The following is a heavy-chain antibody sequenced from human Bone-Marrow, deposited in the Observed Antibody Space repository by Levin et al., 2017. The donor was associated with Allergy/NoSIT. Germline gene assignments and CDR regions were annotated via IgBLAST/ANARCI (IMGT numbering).Heavy chain of an antibody. V-gene: IGHV4-39*07. D-gene: IGHD2-15*01. CDR2: ISYSGNT. J-gene: IGHJ3*01. CDR1: GGSISRSGVY. Sequence: SETLSLTCTVSGGSISRSGVYWAWIRQSPGKGLEYIARISYSGNTYFNPSLRNRVRISLDTSKDQFSLRLNSVTAADTAVYFCARQTSLGFCSGDSCYSNGLDAFDLWGQGTLVLVSS. CDR3: ARQTSLGFCSGDSCYSNGLDAFDL.